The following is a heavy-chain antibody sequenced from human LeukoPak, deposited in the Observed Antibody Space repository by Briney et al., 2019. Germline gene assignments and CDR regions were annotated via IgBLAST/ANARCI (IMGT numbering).Heavy chain of an antibody. CDR1: GFTVSSNY. J-gene: IGHJ2*01. V-gene: IGHV3-53*01. D-gene: IGHD4-17*01. CDR3: ARTVTMEWYCDL. Sequence: GGSLRLSCAASGFTVSSNYMSWVRQAPGKGLEWVSVLYSGGSTYYADSVKGRFTISRDNSKNTLYLQMNSLRAEDTAVYYCARTVTMEWYCDLWGRGTLVTVSS. CDR2: LYSGGST.